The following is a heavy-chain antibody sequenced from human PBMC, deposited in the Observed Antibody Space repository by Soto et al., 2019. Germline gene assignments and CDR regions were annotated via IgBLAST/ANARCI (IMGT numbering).Heavy chain of an antibody. CDR3: ARPIVVVVAAATTFDY. D-gene: IGHD2-15*01. CDR1: GFSLSTSGVG. Sequence: QITLKESGPTLVKPTQTLTLTCTFSGFSLSTSGVGVGWIRQPPGKALEWLALIYWNDDKRYSPYLKSRLTITKYTSKNQVVLKMTNMDPVDKATYYCARPIVVVVAAATTFDYWGQGTLVTISS. V-gene: IGHV2-5*01. CDR2: IYWNDDK. J-gene: IGHJ4*02.